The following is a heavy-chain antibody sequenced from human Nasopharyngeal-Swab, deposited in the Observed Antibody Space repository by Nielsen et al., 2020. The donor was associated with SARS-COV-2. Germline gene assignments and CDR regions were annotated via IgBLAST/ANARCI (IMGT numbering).Heavy chain of an antibody. V-gene: IGHV5-51*01. D-gene: IGHD6-6*01. Sequence: VRQMPGKGLEWMGIIYPGGSDTRYSPSFQGQVTISADKSISTAYLQWSSLKASDTAMYYCARHRAEYSSSSHFDYWGQGTLVTVSS. CDR3: ARHRAEYSSSSHFDY. CDR2: IYPGGSDT. J-gene: IGHJ4*02.